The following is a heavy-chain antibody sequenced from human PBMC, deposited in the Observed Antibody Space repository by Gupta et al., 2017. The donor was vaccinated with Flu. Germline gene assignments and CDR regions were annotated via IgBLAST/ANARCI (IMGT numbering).Heavy chain of an antibody. CDR1: GFTVSSNY. J-gene: IGHJ4*02. D-gene: IGHD3-22*01. Sequence: EVQLVESGGGLVQPGGSLILSCAASGFTVSSNYMSWFRQAPGKGLEWVSVIYSGGSTYYADSVKGRFTISRDNSKNTLYLQMNSLRAEDTAVYYCARNYDYYDSSGYYNYWGQGTLVTVSS. CDR3: ARNYDYYDSSGYYNY. V-gene: IGHV3-66*02. CDR2: IYSGGST.